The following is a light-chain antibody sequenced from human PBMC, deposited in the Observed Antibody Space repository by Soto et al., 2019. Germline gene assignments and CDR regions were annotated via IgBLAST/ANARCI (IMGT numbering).Light chain of an antibody. Sequence: VMTQSPATLSVSPGERATLSCTASQSINSNLAWYQQRPGQAPRLLIYGASTRATGIRARFSGSGSGTEFTLTISSLQSEDFAVYYCQQYNNWWTFGQGTKVEIK. V-gene: IGKV3-15*01. CDR1: QSINSN. CDR2: GAS. J-gene: IGKJ1*01. CDR3: QQYNNWWT.